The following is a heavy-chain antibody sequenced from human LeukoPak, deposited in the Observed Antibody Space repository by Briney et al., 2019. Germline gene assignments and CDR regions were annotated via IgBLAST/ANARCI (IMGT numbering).Heavy chain of an antibody. CDR2: IWYDGSNK. CDR3: AKLGRTLDY. Sequence: GGSLRLSCAASGFTFSSYGMHWVRQAPGKGLEWVAVIWYDGSNKYYADSVRGRFTISRDNSKNTLYLQMNSLRAEDTAVYYCAKLGRTLDYWGQGTLVTVSS. CDR1: GFTFSSYG. V-gene: IGHV3-33*06. J-gene: IGHJ4*02. D-gene: IGHD1-14*01.